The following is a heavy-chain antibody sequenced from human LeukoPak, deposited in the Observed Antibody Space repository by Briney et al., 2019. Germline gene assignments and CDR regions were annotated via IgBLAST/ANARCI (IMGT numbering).Heavy chain of an antibody. CDR2: IYSGGST. Sequence: PGGSLRLSCAASGFTVSSNYMSWVRQAPGKGLEWVSVIYSGGSTYYADSVKGRFTISRDNSKNTLYLQMNSLRAEDTAVYYCARMTIAYGMDVWGQGTTVTVSS. CDR3: ARMTIAYGMDV. J-gene: IGHJ6*02. CDR1: GFTVSSNY. V-gene: IGHV3-66*01. D-gene: IGHD4/OR15-4a*01.